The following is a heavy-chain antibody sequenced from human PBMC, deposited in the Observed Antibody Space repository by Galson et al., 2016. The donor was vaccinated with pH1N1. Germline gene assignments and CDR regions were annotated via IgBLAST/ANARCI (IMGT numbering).Heavy chain of an antibody. J-gene: IGHJ4*02. D-gene: IGHD1-26*01. CDR2: IYYSGST. CDR3: ARRQVGGTGTFDS. CDR1: GGSISSSSYY. V-gene: IGHV4-39*01. Sequence: LSLTCTVSGGSISSSSYYWGWIRQPPGKGLEWIGSIYYSGSTYYTASLKSRVTIYVDTSKNQFSLKQNSVTAADTAVYYCARRQVGGTGTFDSWGQGTLVTVSS.